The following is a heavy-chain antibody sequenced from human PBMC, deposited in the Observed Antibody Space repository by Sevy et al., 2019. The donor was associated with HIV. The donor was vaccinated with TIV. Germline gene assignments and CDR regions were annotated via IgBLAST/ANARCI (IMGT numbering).Heavy chain of an antibody. D-gene: IGHD6-13*01. CDR3: ARFDSSSWAFDY. CDR2: IYSGGST. J-gene: IGHJ4*02. Sequence: GGSLRLSCAASGFTVSSNYMSWVRQAPGKGLEWVSVIYSGGSTYYAASVKGRFTISRDNSKNTLYLQMNRLRAEDTAVYYCARFDSSSWAFDYWGQGTLVTVSS. V-gene: IGHV3-53*01. CDR1: GFTVSSNY.